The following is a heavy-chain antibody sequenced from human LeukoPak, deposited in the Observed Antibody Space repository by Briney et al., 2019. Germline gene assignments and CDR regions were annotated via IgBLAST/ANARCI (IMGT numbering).Heavy chain of an antibody. CDR1: GGAISNSRYQ. Sequence: SETLSLTCTVSGGAISNSRYQWGWVRQPPGKGLEWIGSIYYTENTYYNPSLKSRVTISVDTSKNQFSLKLSSVTAADTAVYYCARVSHIVVGIFDYWGQGTLVTVSS. CDR3: ARVSHIVVGIFDY. D-gene: IGHD2-21*01. J-gene: IGHJ4*02. V-gene: IGHV4-39*07. CDR2: IYYTENT.